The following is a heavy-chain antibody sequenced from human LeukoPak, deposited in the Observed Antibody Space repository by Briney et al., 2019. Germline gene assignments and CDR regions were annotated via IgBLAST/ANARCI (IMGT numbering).Heavy chain of an antibody. CDR2: IYYPGST. CDR3: ARAPTRNYGMDV. CDR1: GGSISSYY. D-gene: IGHD2-15*01. J-gene: IGHJ6*02. Sequence: SETLSLTCTVSGGSISSYYWSWIRQPPGKGLEWIGYIYYPGSTNYNPSLKSRVAISVDASKNQFSLKLSSVTAADTAVYHCARAPTRNYGMDVWGQGTTVTVSS. V-gene: IGHV4-59*01.